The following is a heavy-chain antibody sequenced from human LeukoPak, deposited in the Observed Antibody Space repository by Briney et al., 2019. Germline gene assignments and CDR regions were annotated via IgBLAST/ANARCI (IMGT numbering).Heavy chain of an antibody. V-gene: IGHV3-30*02. J-gene: IGHJ4*02. CDR3: AKDISPGWGFDY. CDR1: GFTFSSYG. D-gene: IGHD6-19*01. Sequence: PGGSLRLSCAASGFTFSSYGMHWVRQAPGKGLEWVTFVRYDESNKYYADSVKGRFTISRDISRNTLYLQMNSLRAEDTAMYYCAKDISPGWGFDYWGQGTLVTVSS. CDR2: VRYDESNK.